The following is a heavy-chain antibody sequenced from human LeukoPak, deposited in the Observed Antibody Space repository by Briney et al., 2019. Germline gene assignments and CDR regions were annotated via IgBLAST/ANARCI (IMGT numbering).Heavy chain of an antibody. CDR2: INANSGTT. Sequence: GSLRPSCAAPGFASRVDTRGWLRQPPGKGLEWVSTINANSGTTAYAASVRGRFTISRDNSKNTLYLQLNTLRADDTATYYCARPISGGLAVTADWFHPWGQGTLVVVSS. CDR3: ARPISGGLAVTADWFHP. V-gene: IGHV3-23*01. D-gene: IGHD6-19*01. CDR1: GFASRVDT. J-gene: IGHJ5*01.